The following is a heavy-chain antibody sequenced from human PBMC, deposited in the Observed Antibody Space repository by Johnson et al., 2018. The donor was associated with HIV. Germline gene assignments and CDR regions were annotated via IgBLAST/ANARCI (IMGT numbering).Heavy chain of an antibody. Sequence: QVQLVESGGGVVQPGRSLRLSCAASGFTFSSYAMHWVRQVPGKGLEWVAVISYDGSNKYYADSVKGRFTISSDNSKNTLFLQMESLRAEDTSVSYCARSRDDFWSGYRNAFDIWGQGTMVTVSS. CDR3: ARSRDDFWSGYRNAFDI. V-gene: IGHV3-30*04. CDR2: ISYDGSNK. D-gene: IGHD3-3*01. CDR1: GFTFSSYA. J-gene: IGHJ3*02.